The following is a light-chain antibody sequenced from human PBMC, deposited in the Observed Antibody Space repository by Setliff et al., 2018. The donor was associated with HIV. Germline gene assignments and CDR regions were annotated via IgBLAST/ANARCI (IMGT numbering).Light chain of an antibody. CDR2: EVT. CDR1: SRDVGGGQNY. V-gene: IGLV2-23*02. J-gene: IGLJ1*01. CDR3: CSYAGSSTFPYV. Sequence: QSVLAQPASVSGSPGQSVTISCTGTSRDVGGGQNYVSWYQQHPGKAPKVMIYEVTKRPSGVSNRFSGSKSGNAASLTISGLQAEDEADYYCCSYAGSSTFPYVFGTGTKVTVL.